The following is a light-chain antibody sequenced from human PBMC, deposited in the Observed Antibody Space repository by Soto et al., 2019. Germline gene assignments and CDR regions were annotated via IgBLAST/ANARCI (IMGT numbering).Light chain of an antibody. CDR3: TSYTSRATLV. Sequence: QSALTQPASVSGSPGQSITISCTGATSDIGTYNYVSWYRHHPGKAPKLLIFEGSNRPSGVSHRCSGSKSVNTAFLTISGLQAEDEADYYCTSYTSRATLVFGGGTKLTVL. V-gene: IGLV2-14*01. J-gene: IGLJ2*01. CDR1: TSDIGTYNY. CDR2: EGS.